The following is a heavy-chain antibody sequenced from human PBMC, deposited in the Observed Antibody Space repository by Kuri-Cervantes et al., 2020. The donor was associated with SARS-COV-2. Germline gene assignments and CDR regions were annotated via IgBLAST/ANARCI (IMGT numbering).Heavy chain of an antibody. CDR1: GFTFSDYY. CDR3: ARYGWQYGMDV. Sequence: GGSLRLSCAASGFTFSDYYMNWVRQAPGKGLEWVSSISSSSSYIYYADSVKGRFTISRDNAKNSLCLQMNSLRAEDTAVYYCARYGWQYGMDVWGQGTTVTVSS. V-gene: IGHV3-21*01. D-gene: IGHD2-8*02. CDR2: ISSSSSYI. J-gene: IGHJ6*02.